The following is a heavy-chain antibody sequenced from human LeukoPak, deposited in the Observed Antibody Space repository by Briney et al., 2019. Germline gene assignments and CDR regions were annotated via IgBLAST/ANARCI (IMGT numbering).Heavy chain of an antibody. J-gene: IGHJ4*02. CDR3: ARDRLIVATIPYYFDY. V-gene: IGHV3-21*01. CDR1: GFTFSSYS. D-gene: IGHD5-12*01. Sequence: GGSLRLSCAASGFTFSSYSMNWVRQAPGKGLEWVSSISSSSSYIYYADSVKGRFTISRDNAKNSLYLQMNSLRAEDTAVYYCARDRLIVATIPYYFDYWGQGTLVTVSS. CDR2: ISSSSSYI.